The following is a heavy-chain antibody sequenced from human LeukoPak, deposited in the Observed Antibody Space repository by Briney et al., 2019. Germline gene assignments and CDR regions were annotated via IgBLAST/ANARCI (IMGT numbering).Heavy chain of an antibody. CDR2: ISAYNGNT. CDR1: VYTLTSNG. V-gene: IGHV1-18*01. CDR3: ARVLGSYLIRVVDY. D-gene: IGHD1-26*01. J-gene: IGHJ4*02. Sequence: VATVKVSCEASVYTLTSNGIRWVRQAPEQGLEWMGCISAYNGNTNYAQKHQGRVTMNTDTSTSTAYLELRSLRSDDTAVYYCARVLGSYLIRVVDYWGQGTLVTVSS.